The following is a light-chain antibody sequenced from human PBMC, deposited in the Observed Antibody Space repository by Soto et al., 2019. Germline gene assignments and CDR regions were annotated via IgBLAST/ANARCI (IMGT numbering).Light chain of an antibody. Sequence: EIVLTQSPATLSLSPGERATLSCRASQSVSSYLAWYQQKPGQAPRLLIYDASNRATGIPVRFSGSGSGTDCTLTISSLEPEDFAVYYCQQRSDWPPYTFGQGTKLEIK. V-gene: IGKV3-11*01. CDR3: QQRSDWPPYT. CDR2: DAS. J-gene: IGKJ2*01. CDR1: QSVSSY.